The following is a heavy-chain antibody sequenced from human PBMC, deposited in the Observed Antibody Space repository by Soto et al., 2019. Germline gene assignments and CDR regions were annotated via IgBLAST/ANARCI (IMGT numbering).Heavy chain of an antibody. CDR1: GFTFSSYA. CDR3: ARYVDPTGSAFDI. V-gene: IGHV3-30-3*01. J-gene: IGHJ3*02. Sequence: QVQLVGSGGGVVQPGRFLRLSCAASGFTFSSYAMHWVRQAPGKGLEWVAVISYDGSNKYYADSVKGRITISRDNSKNTLYLQMNSLRAEDTAVYYFARYVDPTGSAFDIWGQGTMVTVSS. CDR2: ISYDGSNK. D-gene: IGHD3-10*01.